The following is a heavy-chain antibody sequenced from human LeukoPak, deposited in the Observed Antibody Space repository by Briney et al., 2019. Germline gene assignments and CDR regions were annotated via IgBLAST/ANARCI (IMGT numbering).Heavy chain of an antibody. V-gene: IGHV4-59*08. CDR2: IYYSGST. D-gene: IGHD3-3*01. J-gene: IGHJ5*02. Sequence: SETLSLTCTVSGVSISSYYWSWIRQPPGKGLEWIGYIYYSGSTNYNPSLKSRVTISVDTSKNQFSLRLSSVTAADTAVYYCARRPSGYAPSWLDPWGQGTLVTVSS. CDR1: GVSISSYY. CDR3: ARRPSGYAPSWLDP.